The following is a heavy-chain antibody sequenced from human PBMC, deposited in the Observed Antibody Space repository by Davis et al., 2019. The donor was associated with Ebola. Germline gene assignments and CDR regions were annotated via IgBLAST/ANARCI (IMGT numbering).Heavy chain of an antibody. CDR1: GDSVSSVA. V-gene: IGHV6-1*01. CDR2: TYYTSKWNN. D-gene: IGHD5-18*01. J-gene: IGHJ6*04. Sequence: PSETLSLTCDISGDSVSSVAWNWIRQSPSRGLEWLGRTYYTSKWNNDFADSVKSRITINPDTSKNQFSLQLNSVTPEDTALYYCARGWLRAGMDVWGEGTTVIVSS. CDR3: ARGWLRAGMDV.